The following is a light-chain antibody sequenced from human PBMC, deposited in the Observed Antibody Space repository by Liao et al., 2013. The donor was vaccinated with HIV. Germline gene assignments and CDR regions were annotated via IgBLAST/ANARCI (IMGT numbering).Light chain of an antibody. CDR2: QDI. Sequence: SYELTQPPSVSVSPGQTASITCSGDKLGDKYTCWYQQKPGQSPVLVIYQDIKRPSGIPERFSGSNSGNTATLTISGTQAMDEADYYCQAWDSFYVVFGGGTKLTVL. CDR1: KLGDKY. CDR3: QAWDSFYVV. J-gene: IGLJ2*01. V-gene: IGLV3-1*01.